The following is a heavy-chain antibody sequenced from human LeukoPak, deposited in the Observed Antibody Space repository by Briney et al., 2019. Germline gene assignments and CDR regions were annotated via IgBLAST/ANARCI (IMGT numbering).Heavy chain of an antibody. J-gene: IGHJ5*02. CDR1: GGTFISYA. D-gene: IGHD3-22*01. CDR3: ARDRNFRITMIVVVPGWFDP. V-gene: IGHV1-69*01. CDR2: IIPIFGTA. Sequence: ASVKVSCKASGGTFISYAISWVRQAPGQGLEWMGGIIPIFGTANYAQKFQGRVTITADESTSTAYMELSSLRSEDTAVYYCARDRNFRITMIVVVPGWFDPWGQGTLVTVSS.